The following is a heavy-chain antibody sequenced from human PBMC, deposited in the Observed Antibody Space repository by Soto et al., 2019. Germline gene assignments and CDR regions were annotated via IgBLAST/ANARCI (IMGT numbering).Heavy chain of an antibody. CDR3: ARVSTAMVLPDY. CDR2: IYYSGST. Sequence: SETLSLTCTFSRAYFSNDYWMCIRQHPGKGLEWIGYIYYSGSTYYNPSLKSRVTISVDTSKNQFSLKLSSVTAADTAVYYCARVSTAMVLPDYWGQGTLVTVYS. V-gene: IGHV4-31*03. J-gene: IGHJ4*02. D-gene: IGHD5-18*01. CDR1: RAYFSNDY.